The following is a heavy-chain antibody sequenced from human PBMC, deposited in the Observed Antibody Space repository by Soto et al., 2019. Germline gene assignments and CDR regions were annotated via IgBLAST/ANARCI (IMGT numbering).Heavy chain of an antibody. D-gene: IGHD4-17*01. Sequence: ASVKVSCKVSGYTLTELSMHWVRQAPGKGLEWMGGFDPEDGDTIYAQNSQGRVTMTEDTSTDTAYMELSSLRSEDTAVYYCATRATVGIYYYSGMDVWGQGTTVTVSS. V-gene: IGHV1-24*01. CDR1: GYTLTELS. CDR2: FDPEDGDT. CDR3: ATRATVGIYYYSGMDV. J-gene: IGHJ6*02.